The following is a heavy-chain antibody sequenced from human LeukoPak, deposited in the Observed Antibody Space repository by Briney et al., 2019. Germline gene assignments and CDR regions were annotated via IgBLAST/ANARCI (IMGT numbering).Heavy chain of an antibody. CDR3: AGGSLYYYYYYMDV. J-gene: IGHJ6*03. D-gene: IGHD3-10*01. V-gene: IGHV4-59*01. CDR2: IYYSGST. CDR1: GGSISSYY. Sequence: SETLSLTCTVSGGSISSYYWSWIRQPPGKGLEWIGYIYYSGSTNYNLSLKSRVTISVDTSKNQFSLKLSSVTAADTAVYYCAGGSLYYYYYYMDVWGKGTTVTVSS.